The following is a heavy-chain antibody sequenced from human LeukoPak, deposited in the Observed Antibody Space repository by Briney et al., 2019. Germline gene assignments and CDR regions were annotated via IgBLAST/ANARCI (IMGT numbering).Heavy chain of an antibody. CDR2: IYTSGST. Sequence: SETLSLTCTVSGGSISSYYWSWIRQPAGKGLEWIGRIYTSGSTNYNPSLKSRVTISVDKSKNQFSLKLSSVTAADTAVYYCARDLYYYDSSGYPVIDYWGQGTLVTVSS. V-gene: IGHV4-4*07. D-gene: IGHD3-22*01. CDR3: ARDLYYYDSSGYPVIDY. J-gene: IGHJ4*02. CDR1: GGSISSYY.